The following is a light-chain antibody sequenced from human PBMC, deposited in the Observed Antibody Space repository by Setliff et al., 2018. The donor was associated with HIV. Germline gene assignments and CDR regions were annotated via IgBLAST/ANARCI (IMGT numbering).Light chain of an antibody. CDR1: DSNIGGNF. J-gene: IGLJ3*02. CDR3: GTWDSSLSNGGA. CDR2: ENN. V-gene: IGLV1-51*02. Sequence: QSVLTQPPSVSAAPGQKVFISCSGSDSNIGGNFVSWYQKLPGRAPKLIIFENNRRPSGVPDRFSGSKSGTSATLGITGLQTGDEADYYCGTWDSSLSNGGAFGGGTKVTVL.